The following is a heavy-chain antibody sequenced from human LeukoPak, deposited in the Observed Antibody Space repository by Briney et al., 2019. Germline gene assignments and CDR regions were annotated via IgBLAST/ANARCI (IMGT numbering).Heavy chain of an antibody. CDR3: ARSPPGIAVAGSWFDP. D-gene: IGHD6-19*01. CDR1: GGSISSYY. CDR2: IYYSGST. J-gene: IGHJ5*02. Sequence: SETLSLTRTVSGGSISSYYWSWIRQPPGKGLEWIGYIYYSGSTNYNPSLKSRVTISVDTSKNQFSLKLSSVTAADTAVYYCARSPPGIAVAGSWFDPWGQGTLVTVSS. V-gene: IGHV4-59*01.